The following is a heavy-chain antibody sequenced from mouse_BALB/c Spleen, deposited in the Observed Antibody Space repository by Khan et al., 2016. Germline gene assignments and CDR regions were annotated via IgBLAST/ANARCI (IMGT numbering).Heavy chain of an antibody. Sequence: QIQLVQSGPELKKPGETVKISCKASGYSFTNYGMNWVKQAPGKGLKWMGWIDTNTGETTYAEEFKGRFAFSLATSAITAYLQINNLKNDDTATYFCARLEYDYAWFAYWGQGTLVTVSA. CDR3: ARLEYDYAWFAY. D-gene: IGHD2-4*01. J-gene: IGHJ3*01. CDR1: GYSFTNYG. V-gene: IGHV9-3*02. CDR2: IDTNTGET.